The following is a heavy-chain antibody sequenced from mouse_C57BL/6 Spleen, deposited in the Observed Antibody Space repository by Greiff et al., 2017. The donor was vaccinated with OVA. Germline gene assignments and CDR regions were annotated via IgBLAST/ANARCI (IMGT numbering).Heavy chain of an antibody. CDR3: ARKGRRDPMDY. D-gene: IGHD1-2*01. Sequence: VQLQESGPELVKPGASVKLSCTASGFAFSSSWMNWVQQRPGKGLEWIGRIYPGDGDTNYNGKFKGTATLPADKSSSTAYMQLSSLTSEDSAVYFCARKGRRDPMDYWGQGTSVTVST. J-gene: IGHJ4*01. CDR1: GFAFSSSW. CDR2: IYPGDGDT. V-gene: IGHV1-82*01.